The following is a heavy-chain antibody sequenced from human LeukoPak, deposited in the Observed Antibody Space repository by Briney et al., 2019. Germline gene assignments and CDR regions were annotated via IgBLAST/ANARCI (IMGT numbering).Heavy chain of an antibody. D-gene: IGHD5-24*01. CDR3: ARDAYYNYGAFGI. Sequence: ASVKVSSKASGYTFTSYYLHWVRQAPGQGPEWMGIIDPSAGSTTYAQKFQGRVTMTRDTSTSTVYMDLSSLRSEDAAVYYCARDAYYNYGAFGIWGQGTMVTVSS. V-gene: IGHV1-46*01. CDR1: GYTFTSYY. J-gene: IGHJ3*02. CDR2: IDPSAGST.